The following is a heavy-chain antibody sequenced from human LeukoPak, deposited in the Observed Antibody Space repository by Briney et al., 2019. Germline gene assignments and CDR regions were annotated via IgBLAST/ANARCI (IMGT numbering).Heavy chain of an antibody. Sequence: GGSLRLSCAASGFTFSDYSMNWVRQAPGKGLEWVSYISRSGSTIYYADSVKGRFTISRDNAKNSLYLQMSSLRAEDTAVYYCARDRYCSSNTCYLHFDYWGQGALVTVSS. CDR3: ARDRYCSSNTCYLHFDY. D-gene: IGHD2-2*01. V-gene: IGHV3-48*04. CDR2: ISRSGSTI. J-gene: IGHJ4*02. CDR1: GFTFSDYS.